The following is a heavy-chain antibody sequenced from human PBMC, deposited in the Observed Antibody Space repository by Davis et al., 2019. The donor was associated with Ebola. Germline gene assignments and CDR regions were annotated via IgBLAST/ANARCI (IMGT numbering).Heavy chain of an antibody. D-gene: IGHD2-2*01. V-gene: IGHV5-51*01. CDR2: IYPGDSNT. CDR1: EYSFTSYW. Sequence: GESLKISCRSSEYSFTSYWIGWVRQMPGKGLEWMGIIYPGDSNTRYSPSFEGQVAISADKSISTAYLQWSSLKASDTAMYYCARADCTTASCPPSYWGPGTLVTVSS. J-gene: IGHJ4*02. CDR3: ARADCTTASCPPSY.